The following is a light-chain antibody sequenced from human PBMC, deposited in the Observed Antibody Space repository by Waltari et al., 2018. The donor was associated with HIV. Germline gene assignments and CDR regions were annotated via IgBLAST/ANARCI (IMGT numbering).Light chain of an antibody. CDR2: DVS. CDR1: SSDVGSYTY. J-gene: IGLJ3*02. V-gene: IGLV2-11*01. CDR3: CSYAGMYTWV. Sequence: QSSLTQPRQVSGSPGQSVTISCSGTSSDVGSYTYFSCYQQHPAKAPKVMIYDVSKRPSGFPDRFSGSKSGKTASLTISGLQAEDEADYYCCSYAGMYTWVFGGGTKLTVL.